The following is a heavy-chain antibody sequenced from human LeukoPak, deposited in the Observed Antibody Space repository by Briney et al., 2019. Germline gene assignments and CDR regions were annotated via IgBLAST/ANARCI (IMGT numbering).Heavy chain of an antibody. V-gene: IGHV1-18*01. D-gene: IGHD3-22*01. CDR2: ISAYNGNT. CDR3: ARATPYDSSGYYNY. Sequence: ASVKVSCKASGYTFTSYGISWVRQAPGQGLEWMGWISAYNGNTNYAQKFQGRVTITADESTSTAYMELSSLRSEDTAVYYCARATPYDSSGYYNYWGQGTLVTVSS. J-gene: IGHJ4*02. CDR1: GYTFTSYG.